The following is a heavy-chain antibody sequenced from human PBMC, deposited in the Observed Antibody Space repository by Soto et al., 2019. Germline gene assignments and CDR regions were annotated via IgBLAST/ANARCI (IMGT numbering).Heavy chain of an antibody. CDR1: GFTFSSYG. J-gene: IGHJ4*02. V-gene: IGHV3-30*18. D-gene: IGHD1-26*01. CDR2: ISYDGSNK. Sequence: QVQLVESGGGVVQPGRSLRLSCAASGFTFSSYGMHWVRQAPGKGLEWVAVISYDGSNKYYADSVKGRFTISRDNSKNTLYLQMNSLRAEDTAVYYCAKTWEIHTGRYYFDYWGQGTLVPVSS. CDR3: AKTWEIHTGRYYFDY.